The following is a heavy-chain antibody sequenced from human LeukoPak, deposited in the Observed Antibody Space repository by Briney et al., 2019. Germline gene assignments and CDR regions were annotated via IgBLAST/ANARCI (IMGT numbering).Heavy chain of an antibody. D-gene: IGHD6-19*01. CDR3: AKDEYSLVSQWLGY. V-gene: IGHV3-23*01. CDR2: ISGSGGST. CDR1: GFTFSSYG. Sequence: PGGTLRLSCAASGFTFSSYGMSWVRQAPGKGLEWVSAISGSGGSTYYADSVKGRFTISRDNSKNTLYLQMNSLRAEDTAVYYCAKDEYSLVSQWLGYWGQGTLVTVSS. J-gene: IGHJ4*02.